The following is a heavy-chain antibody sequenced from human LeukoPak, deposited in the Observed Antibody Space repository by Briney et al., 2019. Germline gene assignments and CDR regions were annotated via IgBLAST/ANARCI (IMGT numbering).Heavy chain of an antibody. J-gene: IGHJ4*02. V-gene: IGHV3-30*02. D-gene: IGHD3/OR15-3a*01. CDR1: GFTVSSNY. CDR3: AKGSTIAAIGPPDY. Sequence: PGGSLRLSCAASGFTVSSNYMSWVRQAPGKGLEWVAFIRYDGSNKYYADSVKGRFTISRDNSKNTLYLQMNSLRAGDTAVYYCAKGSTIAAIGPPDYWGQGTLVTVSS. CDR2: IRYDGSNK.